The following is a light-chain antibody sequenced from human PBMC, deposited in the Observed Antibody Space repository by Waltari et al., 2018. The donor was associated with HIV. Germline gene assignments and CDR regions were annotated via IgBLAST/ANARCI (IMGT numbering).Light chain of an antibody. J-gene: IGLJ3*02. CDR2: EVT. CDR1: SSDVGGYHH. Sequence: SALTQPPSASGSPGPPVTISCTGSSSDVGGYHHVSWYQQHPGKAPKLIIYEVTKRPSGVPDRFSGSKSGNTASLTVSGLQAEDEADYYCSSYPGSFPWVFGGGTKLTVL. CDR3: SSYPGSFPWV. V-gene: IGLV2-8*01.